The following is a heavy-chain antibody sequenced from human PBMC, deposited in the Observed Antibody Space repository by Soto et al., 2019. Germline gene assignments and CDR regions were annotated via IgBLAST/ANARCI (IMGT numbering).Heavy chain of an antibody. D-gene: IGHD1-26*01. Sequence: GGSLRLSCAASGFTFTNAWMSGVRQAPGKGLEWVARIKSKTDGGTTDYATPVKGRFTISRDDSKNTLYLQMNSLRADDTATYYCVKYLVGPPFYGMDVWGQGTTVTVSS. CDR3: VKYLVGPPFYGMDV. CDR2: IKSKTDGGTT. V-gene: IGHV3-15*01. J-gene: IGHJ6*02. CDR1: GFTFTNAW.